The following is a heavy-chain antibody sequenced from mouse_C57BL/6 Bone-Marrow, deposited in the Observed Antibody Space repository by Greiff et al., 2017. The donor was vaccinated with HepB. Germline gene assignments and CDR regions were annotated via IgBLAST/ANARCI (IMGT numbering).Heavy chain of an antibody. CDR2: INPGSGGT. J-gene: IGHJ2*01. CDR3: ARERLPYSFDC. Sequence: QVQLQQSGAELVRPGTSVKVSCKASGYSFTNYLIEWVKQRPGQGLEWIGVINPGSGGTNYNEKFKGKATLTADKSSSTAYMQLSSLTSEASAVYCCARERLPYSFDCWGQGTTLTVSS. D-gene: IGHD3-2*02. V-gene: IGHV1-54*01. CDR1: GYSFTNYL.